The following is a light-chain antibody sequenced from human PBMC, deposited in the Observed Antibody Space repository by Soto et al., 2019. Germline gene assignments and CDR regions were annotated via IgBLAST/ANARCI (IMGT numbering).Light chain of an antibody. CDR2: DAS. Sequence: DSQMTQSPSTLSATAGDRVTSTCRASQSISAWLAWYQQKPGKAPKLLIYDASTLQSGVPSRFSGSGSGTEFTLTINSLQPDGLATYYCQQYNTYSTFGGRSKV. CDR1: QSISAW. CDR3: QQYNTYST. J-gene: IGKJ4*01. V-gene: IGKV1-5*01.